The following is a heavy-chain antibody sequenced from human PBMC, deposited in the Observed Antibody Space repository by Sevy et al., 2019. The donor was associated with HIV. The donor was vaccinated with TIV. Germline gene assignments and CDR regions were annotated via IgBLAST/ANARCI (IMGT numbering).Heavy chain of an antibody. Sequence: GGSLRLSCAASGFTFVDYAMHWVRQAPGKGLEWVSGISWNSGSIGYADSVKGRFTISRDNAKNSLYLQMNSLRAEDTALYYCAKDIAAAGTWLTTMDVWGQGTTVTVSS. CDR3: AKDIAAAGTWLTTMDV. CDR2: ISWNSGSI. V-gene: IGHV3-9*01. J-gene: IGHJ6*02. CDR1: GFTFVDYA. D-gene: IGHD6-13*01.